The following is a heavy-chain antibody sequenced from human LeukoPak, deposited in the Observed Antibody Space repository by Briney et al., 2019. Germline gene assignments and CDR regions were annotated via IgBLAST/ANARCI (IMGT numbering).Heavy chain of an antibody. J-gene: IGHJ4*02. D-gene: IGHD3-22*01. CDR3: ARVTGYMIEDYFDY. V-gene: IGHV4-59*01. Sequence: SETLSLTCTVSGGSINSYYWSWIRQPPGKGLEWIGYIYYSGSTNYNPSLKSRVTISVDTSKNQFSLRLSSVTAADTAVYYCARVTGYMIEDYFDYWGQGTLVTVSS. CDR2: IYYSGST. CDR1: GGSINSYY.